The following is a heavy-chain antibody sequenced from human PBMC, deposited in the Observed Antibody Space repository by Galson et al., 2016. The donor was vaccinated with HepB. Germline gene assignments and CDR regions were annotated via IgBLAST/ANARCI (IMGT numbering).Heavy chain of an antibody. J-gene: IGHJ4*02. CDR2: IYYTGTT. D-gene: IGHD2-2*01. CDR3: VRDTAVFPAAMLY. V-gene: IGHV4-59*12. CDR1: GGSISSYY. Sequence: TLSLTCTVSGGSISSYYWTWIRQPPGKGLEWIGYIYYTGTTNYNPSLKSRVTISRDTSKNQFSLRLSSVTAADTAVYYCVRDTAVFPAAMLYWGQGKLVTVPS.